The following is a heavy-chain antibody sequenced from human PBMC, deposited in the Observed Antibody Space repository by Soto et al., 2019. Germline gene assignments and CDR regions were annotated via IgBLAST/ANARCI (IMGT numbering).Heavy chain of an antibody. D-gene: IGHD5-18*01. J-gene: IGHJ4*02. CDR1: GGTFGSRG. CDR3: ARGAMANFDY. V-gene: IGHV1-69*13. CDR2: FIAMLGTP. Sequence: SVKVSCKASGGTFGSRGIAWVRQAPGQGLEWMGGFIAMLGTPTYAKKVQGRATISADESLTSSYLELRSLRSEDTGVYFCARGAMANFDYWGQGTVVTVSS.